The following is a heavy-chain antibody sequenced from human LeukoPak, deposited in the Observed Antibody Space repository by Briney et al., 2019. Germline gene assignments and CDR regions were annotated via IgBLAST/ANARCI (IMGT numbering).Heavy chain of an antibody. CDR3: ARDKWDAGGSGSYPQPYYYYYYYMDV. V-gene: IGHV3-74*01. Sequence: PGGSLRLSCAASGFTFSSYWMHWVRQAPGKGLVWVSRINSDGSSTSYANSVKGRFTISRDNAKNTLYLQMNSLRAEDTAVYYCARDKWDAGGSGSYPQPYYYYYYYMDVWGKGTTVTVSS. CDR1: GFTFSSYW. J-gene: IGHJ6*03. D-gene: IGHD3-10*01. CDR2: INSDGSST.